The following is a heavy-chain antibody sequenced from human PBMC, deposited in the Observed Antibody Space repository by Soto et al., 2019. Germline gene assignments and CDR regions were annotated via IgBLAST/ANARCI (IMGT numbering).Heavy chain of an antibody. Sequence: QVHLVQSGAEVKKPGASVKVSCKASGYTFSSYGVSWVRQAPGQGLEWMGWISAYNGHTNYVEKFQDRVTMTTDTSTSTAYLELRSLRSDDKAMYYCVRDWGLNGYDIFDYWGQGTLVTVPS. CDR3: VRDWGLNGYDIFDY. J-gene: IGHJ4*02. CDR2: ISAYNGHT. V-gene: IGHV1-18*01. D-gene: IGHD5-12*01. CDR1: GYTFSSYG.